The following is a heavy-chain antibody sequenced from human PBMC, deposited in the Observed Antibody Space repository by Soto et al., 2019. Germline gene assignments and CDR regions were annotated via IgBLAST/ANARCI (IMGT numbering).Heavy chain of an antibody. CDR1: GFTFSSYS. CDR3: ARGHYSSGWLSGY. CDR2: ISSSSSYI. D-gene: IGHD6-19*01. J-gene: IGHJ4*02. Sequence: EVQLVESGGGLVKPGGSLRLSCAASGFTFSSYSMNWVRQAPGKGLEWVSSISSSSSYIFYVDSVKGRFTISRDNAKNSLYLQMNSLRAEDTAVYYCARGHYSSGWLSGYWGQGTLVTVSS. V-gene: IGHV3-21*01.